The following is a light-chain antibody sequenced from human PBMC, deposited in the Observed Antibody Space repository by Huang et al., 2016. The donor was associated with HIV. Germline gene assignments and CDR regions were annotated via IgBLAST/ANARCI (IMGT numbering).Light chain of an antibody. CDR3: QQADSFPRT. J-gene: IGKJ4*01. V-gene: IGKV1-12*01. CDR1: QSISKL. CDR2: AAS. Sequence: DIHMTQSPSYVSASVGDEVRIACRASQSISKLLAWYQQKPGKVPKLLIYAASSLQSGVPSRVNGSGSGTEFTLTISSLQPEDFATYYCQQADSFPRTFGGGTKVEIK.